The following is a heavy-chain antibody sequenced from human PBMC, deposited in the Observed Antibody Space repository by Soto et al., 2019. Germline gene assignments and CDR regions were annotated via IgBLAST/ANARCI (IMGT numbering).Heavy chain of an antibody. J-gene: IGHJ5*02. CDR2: IYYSGST. CDR1: GGSISSYY. Sequence: PSETLSLTCTVSGGSISSYYWSWIRQPPGKGLEWIGYIYYSGSTNYNPSLKSRVTISVDTSKNQFSLKLSSVTAADTAVYYCARHEATMVRGVIYNWFDPWGQGTLVTVSS. V-gene: IGHV4-59*01. CDR3: ARHEATMVRGVIYNWFDP. D-gene: IGHD3-10*01.